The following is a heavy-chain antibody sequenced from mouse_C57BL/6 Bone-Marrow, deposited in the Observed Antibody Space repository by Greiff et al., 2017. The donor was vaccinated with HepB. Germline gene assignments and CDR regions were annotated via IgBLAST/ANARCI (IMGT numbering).Heavy chain of an antibody. CDR3: ARVGMVTTTDY. CDR1: RYTFTSYW. J-gene: IGHJ2*01. Sequence: QVQLQQPGAELVRPGTSVKLSCKASRYTFTSYWMHCVKQRPGQGLEWIGVIDPSDSYTNYNQKFKGKATLTVDTSSSTAYMQLSSLTSEDSAVYYCARVGMVTTTDYWGQGTTLTVSS. CDR2: IDPSDSYT. D-gene: IGHD2-2*01. V-gene: IGHV1-59*01.